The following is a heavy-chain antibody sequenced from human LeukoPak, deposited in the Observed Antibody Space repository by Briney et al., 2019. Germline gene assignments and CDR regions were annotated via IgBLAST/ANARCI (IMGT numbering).Heavy chain of an antibody. CDR3: ARSNPFVVVVPAAAGLYAFDI. Sequence: GSSVKVSCKASEGTFSSYTISWVRQAPGQGLEWMGRIIPILGIANYAQKFQGRVTITADKSTSTAYMELSSLRSEDTAVYYCARSNPFVVVVPAAAGLYAFDIWGQGTMVTVSS. J-gene: IGHJ3*02. CDR2: IIPILGIA. V-gene: IGHV1-69*02. D-gene: IGHD2-2*01. CDR1: EGTFSSYT.